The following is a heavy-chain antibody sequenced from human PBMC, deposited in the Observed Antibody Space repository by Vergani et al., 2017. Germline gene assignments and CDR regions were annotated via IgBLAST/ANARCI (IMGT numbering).Heavy chain of an antibody. CDR3: ARDCTSGGCPDNYGMDV. J-gene: IGHJ6*02. D-gene: IGHD2-8*01. Sequence: VQLVESGGGLVKPGGSLRLSCAASGFTFSKAWMSWVRQAPGKGLEWVAFIGSSGPYINYADSVKGRFIISRDNTNNSLFLQLRSLRAEDAAVYYCARDCTSGGCPDNYGMDVWGQGATVTVSS. CDR1: GFTFSKAW. CDR2: IGSSGPYI. V-gene: IGHV3-21*06.